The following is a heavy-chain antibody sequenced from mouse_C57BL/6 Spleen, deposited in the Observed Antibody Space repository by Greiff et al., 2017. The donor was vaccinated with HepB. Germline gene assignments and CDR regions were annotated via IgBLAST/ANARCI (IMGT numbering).Heavy chain of an antibody. J-gene: IGHJ4*01. V-gene: IGHV2-6*01. CDR1: GFSLTSYG. Sequence: VQGVESGPGLVAPSQSLSITCTVSGFSLTSYGVDWVRQSPGKGLEWLGVIWGVGSTNYNSALKSRLSISKDNSKSQVFLKMNSLQTDDTAMYYCASSSSSRNAMDYWGQGTSVTVSS. CDR2: IWGVGST. CDR3: ASSSSSRNAMDY.